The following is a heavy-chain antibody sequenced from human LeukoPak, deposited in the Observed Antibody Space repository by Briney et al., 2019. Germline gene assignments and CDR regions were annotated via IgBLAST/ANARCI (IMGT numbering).Heavy chain of an antibody. D-gene: IGHD2-15*01. J-gene: IGHJ3*02. CDR1: GFTFSSYA. V-gene: IGHV3-30-3*01. Sequence: GGTLRLSCAASGFTFSSYAMHWVRQAPGKGLEWVAVISYDGSNKYYADSAKGRFTISRDNSKNTLYLRMNSLRAEDTAVYYCARDSFGSQDAFDIWGQGTMVTVSS. CDR3: ARDSFGSQDAFDI. CDR2: ISYDGSNK.